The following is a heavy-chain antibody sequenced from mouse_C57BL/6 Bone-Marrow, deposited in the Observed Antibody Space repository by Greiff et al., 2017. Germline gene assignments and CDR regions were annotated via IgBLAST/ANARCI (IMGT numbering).Heavy chain of an antibody. D-gene: IGHD2-4*01. CDR1: GYTFTSYG. CDR3: ARYDYESYWYFDV. CDR2: IYPRSGNT. V-gene: IGHV1-81*01. Sequence: VQLQQSGAELARPGASVKLSCKASGYTFTSYGISWVKQSTGQGLEWIGEIYPRSGNTYYNEKFKGKATLTADKSSSTAYMELRSLTSEDSAVYFCARYDYESYWYFDVWGTGTTVTVSS. J-gene: IGHJ1*03.